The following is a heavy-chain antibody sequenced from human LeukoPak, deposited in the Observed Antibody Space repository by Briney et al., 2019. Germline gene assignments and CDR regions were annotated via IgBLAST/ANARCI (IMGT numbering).Heavy chain of an antibody. Sequence: GGSLRLSCAASGFKFSSYDMNWVRQAPGKGLEWVSYISASGRTTYYVDSVKGRSTLSRDNAKNSLYLQMNSLRSEDMAVYYCARVAWSGFGLWGQGTMVTGSP. CDR2: ISASGRTT. V-gene: IGHV3-48*03. CDR3: ARVAWSGFGL. J-gene: IGHJ3*01. CDR1: GFKFSSYD. D-gene: IGHD3-3*01.